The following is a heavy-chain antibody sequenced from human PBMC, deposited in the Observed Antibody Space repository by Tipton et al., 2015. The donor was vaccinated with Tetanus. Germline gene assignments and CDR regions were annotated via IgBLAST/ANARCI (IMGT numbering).Heavy chain of an antibody. Sequence: SLRLSCAASGFTFSDYYMSWIRQAPGKGLEWVSYISSSGSTIYYADSVKDRFTISRDNAKNSLYLQMNSLRAEDTAVYYCARPYGSGSDDAFDIWGQGTMVTVSS. J-gene: IGHJ3*02. D-gene: IGHD3-10*01. V-gene: IGHV3-11*01. CDR1: GFTFSDYY. CDR3: ARPYGSGSDDAFDI. CDR2: ISSSGSTI.